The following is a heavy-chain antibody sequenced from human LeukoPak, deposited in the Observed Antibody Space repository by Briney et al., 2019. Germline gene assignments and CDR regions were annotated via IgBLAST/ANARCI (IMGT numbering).Heavy chain of an antibody. D-gene: IGHD2-15*01. CDR2: IYYSGST. V-gene: IGHV4-59*01. CDR1: GGSISSYY. J-gene: IGHJ2*01. Sequence: SETLSLTCTVSGGSISSYYWSWIRQPPGKGLEWIGYIYYSGSTNYNPSLKSRVTISVDTSKDQFSLKLTSVTAADTAVYYCARGLHGSYFDLWGRGTLVTVSS. CDR3: ARGLHGSYFDL.